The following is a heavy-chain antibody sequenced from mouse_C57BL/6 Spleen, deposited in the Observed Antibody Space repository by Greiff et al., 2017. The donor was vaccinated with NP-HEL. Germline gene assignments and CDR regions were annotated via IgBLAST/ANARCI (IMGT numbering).Heavy chain of an antibody. J-gene: IGHJ4*01. Sequence: QVQLQQSGPELVKPGASVKISCKASGYSFTSYYIHWVKQRPGQGLEWIGWIYPGSGNTKYNEKFKGKATLTADTSSSTAYMQLSSLTSEDSAVYYCARRGLRQGDYYAMDYWGQGTSVTVSS. CDR2: IYPGSGNT. CDR1: GYSFTSYY. V-gene: IGHV1-66*01. CDR3: ARRGLRQGDYYAMDY. D-gene: IGHD2-2*01.